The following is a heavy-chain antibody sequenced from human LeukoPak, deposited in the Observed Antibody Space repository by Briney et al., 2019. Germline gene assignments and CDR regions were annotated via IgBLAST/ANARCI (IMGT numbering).Heavy chain of an antibody. CDR1: GFTFSSYS. D-gene: IGHD3-16*02. CDR3: ARDSIMITFGGVIGLPGP. CDR2: ISSSSSYI. Sequence: GGSLRLSCAASGFTFSSYSMNWVRQAPGKGLEWVSSISSSSSYIYYADSVKGRFTISRDNAKNSLYLQMNSLRAEDTAVYYCARDSIMITFGGVIGLPGPWGQGTLVTVSS. J-gene: IGHJ5*02. V-gene: IGHV3-21*01.